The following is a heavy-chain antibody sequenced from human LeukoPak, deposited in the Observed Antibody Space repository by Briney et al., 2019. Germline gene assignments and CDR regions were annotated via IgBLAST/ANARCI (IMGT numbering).Heavy chain of an antibody. J-gene: IGHJ4*02. V-gene: IGHV3-23*01. CDR1: GFTFSSYA. CDR2: ISGSGGST. D-gene: IGHD6-13*01. Sequence: PGGSLRLSCAASGFTFSSYAMSWVRQAPGKGLEWVSAISGSGGSTYYADSVKGRFTISRGNSKNTLYLQMNSLRAEDTAVYYCAKGSAYSSSWYGDFDYWDQGTLVTVSS. CDR3: AKGSAYSSSWYGDFDY.